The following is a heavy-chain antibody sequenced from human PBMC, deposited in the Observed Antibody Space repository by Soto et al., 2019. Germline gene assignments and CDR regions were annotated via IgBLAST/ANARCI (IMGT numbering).Heavy chain of an antibody. D-gene: IGHD6-13*01. J-gene: IGHJ4*02. CDR3: ARPGGSGWFYFDS. CDR2: IYYSGST. V-gene: IGHV4-59*04. CDR1: GGSISNYY. Sequence: SETLSLTCTVSGGSISNYYWSWIRQPPGKGLEWIGCIYYSGSTYYNPSLKSRVTISVDTSKNHFSLKLTSVTAADTAVYYCARPGGSGWFYFDSWGQGSQVTVS.